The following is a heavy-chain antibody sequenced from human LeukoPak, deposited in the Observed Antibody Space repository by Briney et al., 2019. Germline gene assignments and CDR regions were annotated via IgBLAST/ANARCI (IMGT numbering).Heavy chain of an antibody. D-gene: IGHD1-26*01. CDR3: ARGASWSYFWFDP. V-gene: IGHV4-59*01. CDR1: GGSISSYY. CDR2: IYYSGST. J-gene: IGHJ5*02. Sequence: KPSETLSLTCTVSGGSISSYYWSWIRQPPGKGLEWIGYIYYSGSTNYNPSLKSRVTISVDTSKNQFSLKLSSVTAADTAVYYCARGASWSYFWFDPWGQGTLVTVSS.